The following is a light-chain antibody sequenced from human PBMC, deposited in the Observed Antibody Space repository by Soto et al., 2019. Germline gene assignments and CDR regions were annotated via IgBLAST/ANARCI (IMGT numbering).Light chain of an antibody. CDR3: CSHAGGSSWV. CDR2: EVS. J-gene: IGLJ3*02. Sequence: QSVLTQPASVSGSPGQSITISCTGTSSDVGGYNYVSWYQQHPGKAPKLMIYEVSNRPSGVSNRFSGSKSGSTASLTISGLQAEDEADYYCCSHAGGSSWVFGGGTKLTVL. V-gene: IGLV2-14*01. CDR1: SSDVGGYNY.